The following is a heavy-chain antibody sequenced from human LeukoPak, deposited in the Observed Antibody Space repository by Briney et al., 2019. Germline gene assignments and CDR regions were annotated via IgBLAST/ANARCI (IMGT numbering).Heavy chain of an antibody. CDR3: AREGPDYYGSGSYYTRVDY. D-gene: IGHD3-10*01. Sequence: ASVKVSCKASGYTFTSYYMRWVRQAPGQGLEWMGIINPSGGSTSYAQKFQGRVTMTRDTSTSTVYMELSSLRSEDTAVYYCAREGPDYYGSGSYYTRVDYWGQGTLVTVSS. CDR2: INPSGGST. V-gene: IGHV1-46*01. CDR1: GYTFTSYY. J-gene: IGHJ4*02.